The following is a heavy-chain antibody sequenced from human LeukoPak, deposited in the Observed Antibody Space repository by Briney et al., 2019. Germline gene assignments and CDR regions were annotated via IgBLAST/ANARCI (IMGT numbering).Heavy chain of an antibody. CDR2: ISGSGGST. CDR1: GFTFSSYA. V-gene: IGHV3-23*01. CDR3: AKDMYYYDSSGYYADY. J-gene: IGHJ4*02. D-gene: IGHD3-22*01. Sequence: PGGSLRLSCAASGFTFSSYAMGWVRQAPGKGLEWVSAISGSGGSTYYADSVKGRFTISRDNSKNTLYLQMNSLRAEDTAVYYCAKDMYYYDSSGYYADYWGQGTLVTVSS.